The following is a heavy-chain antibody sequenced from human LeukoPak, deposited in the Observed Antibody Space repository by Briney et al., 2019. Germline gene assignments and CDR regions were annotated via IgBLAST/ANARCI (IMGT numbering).Heavy chain of an antibody. V-gene: IGHV3-23*01. D-gene: IGHD3-10*01. CDR1: GFTFSSYA. J-gene: IGHJ4*02. CDR2: ISGSGGST. Sequence: PGASLILSCAASGFTFSSYAMSWVRQAPGKGLEWVSAISGSGGSTYYADSVKGRFTISRDNSKNTLYLQMNSLRAEDTAVYYCAKGLLWPPKNFDYWGQGTLVTVSS. CDR3: AKGLLWPPKNFDY.